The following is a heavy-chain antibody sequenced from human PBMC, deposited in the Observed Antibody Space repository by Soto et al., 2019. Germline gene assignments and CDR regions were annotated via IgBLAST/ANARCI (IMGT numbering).Heavy chain of an antibody. CDR1: GGSISNSY. D-gene: IGHD5-12*01. J-gene: IGHJ4*02. V-gene: IGHV4-59*08. CDR2: IYSIGST. Sequence: PSATLSLTCTVSGGSISNSYWSWIRQPPGKGLEWIGYIYSIGSTNYNPSLKSRVTISVDTSKNQFSLKVTSVTAAVTAVYYCARRRYSGYDWDYWGQGTLVTVS. CDR3: ARRRYSGYDWDY.